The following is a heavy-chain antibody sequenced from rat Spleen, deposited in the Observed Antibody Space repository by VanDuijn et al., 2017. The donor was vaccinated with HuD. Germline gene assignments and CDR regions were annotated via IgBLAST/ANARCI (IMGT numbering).Heavy chain of an antibody. D-gene: IGHD1-4*01. Sequence: EVQLVESDGGLVQPGRSLKLSCAASGFTFSDYYMAWVRQAPTKGLEWVTTLSYDGISTYYRDSVRGRFTVSRDNAKSTLYLQMDSLRSEDTATYYCTRATTYGYTFDYWGQGVMVTVSS. CDR3: TRATTYGYTFDY. CDR2: LSYDGIST. CDR1: GFTFSDYY. J-gene: IGHJ2*01. V-gene: IGHV5-29*01.